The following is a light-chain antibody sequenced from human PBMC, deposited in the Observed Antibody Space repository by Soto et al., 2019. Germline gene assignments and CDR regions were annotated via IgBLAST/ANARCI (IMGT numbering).Light chain of an antibody. CDR2: WAS. CDR1: QSILFSSNNKNY. CDR3: QQYYSTPLT. V-gene: IGKV4-1*01. Sequence: DIVMTQSPDSLAVSLGERATINCKSSQSILFSSNNKNYLAWYQQKAGQSPKLLISWASTRESGVPDRFSGSESGTDFTLTISSLQAEDVAVYYCQQYYSTPLTFGGGTKVDI. J-gene: IGKJ4*01.